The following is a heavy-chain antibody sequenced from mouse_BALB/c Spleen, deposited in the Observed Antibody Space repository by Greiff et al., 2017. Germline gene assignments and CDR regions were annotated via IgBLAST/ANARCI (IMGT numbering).Heavy chain of an antibody. D-gene: IGHD3-1*01. J-gene: IGHJ3*01. CDR3: ARGAARVLFAY. V-gene: IGHV1-20*02. Sequence: EVQLQQSGPELVKPGASVKISCKASGYSFTGYFMNWVMQSHGKSLEWIGRINPYNGDTFYNQKFKGKATLTVDKSSSTAHMELRSLASEDSAVYYCARGAARVLFAYWGQGTLVTVSA. CDR2: INPYNGDT. CDR1: GYSFTGYF.